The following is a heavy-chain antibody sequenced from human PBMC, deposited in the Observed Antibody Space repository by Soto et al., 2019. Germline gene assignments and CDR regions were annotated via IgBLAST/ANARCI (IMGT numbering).Heavy chain of an antibody. Sequence: AASVKVSCKASGYTFTSYGISWVRQAPGQGLEWMGWISAYNGNTNYAQKLQGRVTMTTDTSTSTAYMELRSLRSDDTAVYYCARDVLYYDFWSGYYTDPNYYYYYGMDVWGQGTTVTVSS. CDR2: ISAYNGNT. CDR1: GYTFTSYG. J-gene: IGHJ6*02. V-gene: IGHV1-18*04. D-gene: IGHD3-3*01. CDR3: ARDVLYYDFWSGYYTDPNYYYYYGMDV.